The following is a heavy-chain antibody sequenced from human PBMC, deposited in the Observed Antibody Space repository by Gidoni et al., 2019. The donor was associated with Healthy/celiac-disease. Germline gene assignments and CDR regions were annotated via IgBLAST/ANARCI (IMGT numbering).Heavy chain of an antibody. CDR1: GGSISSGSYY. Sequence: QVQLQESGPGLVTPSQTLSPTCTVSGGSISSGSYYWSWIRQPAGKGLEWIGRIYTSGSTNYNPSLKSRVTISVDTSKNQFSLKLSSVTAADTAVYYCARWGGLYGDYDGRRELWGQGTLVTVSS. V-gene: IGHV4-61*02. CDR2: IYTSGST. J-gene: IGHJ4*02. CDR3: ARWGGLYGDYDGRREL. D-gene: IGHD4-17*01.